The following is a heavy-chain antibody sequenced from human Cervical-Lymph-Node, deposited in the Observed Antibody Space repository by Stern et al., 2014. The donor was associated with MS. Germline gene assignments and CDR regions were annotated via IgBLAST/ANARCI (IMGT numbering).Heavy chain of an antibody. CDR2: IFFEDAK. CDR3: ARMIGHPXSLXNXYXXLTGYDY. Sequence: KESGPVLVKPTETLTLTCTVSGFSLNYARMGVSWIRQPPGKALEWLAHIFFEDAKSHNTTLKSRRSISKDTSKSQVVLTMSNIDPVDTATYYCARMIGHPXSLXNXYXXLTGYDYWGQXTLVTVSS. V-gene: IGHV2-26*01. J-gene: IGHJ4*02. CDR1: GFSLNYARMG. D-gene: IGHD3-9*01.